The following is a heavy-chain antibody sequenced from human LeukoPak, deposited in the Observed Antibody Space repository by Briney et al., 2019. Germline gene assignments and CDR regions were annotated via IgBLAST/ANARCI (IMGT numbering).Heavy chain of an antibody. CDR3: AVDYGGNSGAFDI. CDR1: GSTLSGYC. CDR2: IKQDGSEK. J-gene: IGHJ3*02. D-gene: IGHD4-23*01. Sequence: GGSLRPSCAASGSTLSGYCMSWVSQAPGKGLEWVANIKQDGSEKDYVDSVQGRFTISRDTAKNSLYLQMNSLRAEDTAVYYCAVDYGGNSGAFDISGQGTMVTVSS. V-gene: IGHV3-7*01.